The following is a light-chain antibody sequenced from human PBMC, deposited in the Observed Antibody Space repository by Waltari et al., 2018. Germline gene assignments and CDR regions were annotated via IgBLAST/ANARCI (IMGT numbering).Light chain of an antibody. V-gene: IGLV1-40*01. Sequence: QSVLTQPPSVSGAPGQRVTISCTGSSSNLGAGYDVHWYQQVAGAAPKLLIYSNTNGASGVPDRFPGSKSGPSASLAITGLQAEDEANYYCGTWDSSLSVVLFGGGTKVTVL. CDR1: SSNLGAGYD. CDR3: GTWDSSLSVVL. J-gene: IGLJ2*01. CDR2: SNT.